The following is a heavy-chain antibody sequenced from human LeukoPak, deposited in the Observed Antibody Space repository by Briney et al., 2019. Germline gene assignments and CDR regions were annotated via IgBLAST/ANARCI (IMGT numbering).Heavy chain of an antibody. V-gene: IGHV4-34*01. J-gene: IGHJ4*02. D-gene: IGHD3-22*01. CDR3: ARVDDSSGYYSYYFDY. CDR1: GGSFSGYY. CDR2: INHSGST. Sequence: SETLSLTCAVYGGSFSGYYWSWIRQPPGKGLEWIGEINHSGSTNYNPSLKSRLTVSVDTSKNQFSLKLSSVTAADTAVYYCARVDDSSGYYSYYFDYWGQGTLVTVSS.